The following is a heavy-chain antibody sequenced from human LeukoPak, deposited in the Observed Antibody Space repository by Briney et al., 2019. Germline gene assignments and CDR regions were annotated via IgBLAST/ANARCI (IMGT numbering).Heavy chain of an antibody. V-gene: IGHV4-59*12. Sequence: SETLSPTCTVSGGSISSYYWSWIRQPPGKGLEWIGYIYYSGSTNYNPSLKSRVTISVDTSNNQFSLKLSSVTAADTAVYYCARLPYNWKMGGWFDPWGQGTLVTVSS. CDR3: ARLPYNWKMGGWFDP. CDR1: GGSISSYY. CDR2: IYYSGST. D-gene: IGHD1-20*01. J-gene: IGHJ5*02.